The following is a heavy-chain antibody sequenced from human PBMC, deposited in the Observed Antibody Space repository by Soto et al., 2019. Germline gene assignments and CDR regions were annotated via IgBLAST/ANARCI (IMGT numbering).Heavy chain of an antibody. Sequence: EVQLLESGGGLVQPGGSLRLSCAASGFTFSSYAMSWVRQAPGKGLEWVSAISGSGGSTYYADSVKGRFTISRDNSKNTLYLQMNSLRAEDTAVYYCAKAVTTRMYDSSGPDYWGQGTLVTVSS. CDR3: AKAVTTRMYDSSGPDY. V-gene: IGHV3-23*01. CDR1: GFTFSSYA. J-gene: IGHJ4*02. D-gene: IGHD3-22*01. CDR2: ISGSGGST.